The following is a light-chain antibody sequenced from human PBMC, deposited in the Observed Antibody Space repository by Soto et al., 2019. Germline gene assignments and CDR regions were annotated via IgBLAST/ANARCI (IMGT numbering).Light chain of an antibody. J-gene: IGKJ4*01. CDR3: QQLSIYPLT. Sequence: DIQMTQSPSSLSASVGDRVTITCRASQSISSYLNWYQQKPGKAPKLLIYAASSLQSGVPSRFSGSGSGTDFTLTISSLQPEDSATYYCQQLSIYPLTFGGGTKVDIK. CDR2: AAS. V-gene: IGKV1-39*01. CDR1: QSISSY.